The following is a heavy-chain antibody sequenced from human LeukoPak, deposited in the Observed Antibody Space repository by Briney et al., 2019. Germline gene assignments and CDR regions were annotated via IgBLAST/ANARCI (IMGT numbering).Heavy chain of an antibody. CDR1: GFTFSSYG. D-gene: IGHD5-12*01. V-gene: IGHV3-30*18. CDR2: ISYDGSNK. CDR3: AQDLYMVAFANYGMDV. Sequence: GGSLRLSCAACGFTFSSYGMHWVRQAPGKGLQWVAVISYDGSNKYYADSVKGRFTISRDNSKNTLYLQMNSLRAEDTAVYYCAQDLYMVAFANYGMDVWGQGTTVTVSS. J-gene: IGHJ6*02.